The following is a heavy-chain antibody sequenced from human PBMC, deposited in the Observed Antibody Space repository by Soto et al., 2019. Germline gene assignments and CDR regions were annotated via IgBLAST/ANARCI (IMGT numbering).Heavy chain of an antibody. D-gene: IGHD6-25*01. J-gene: IGHJ4*02. CDR2: ISWNSGSI. Sequence: EVQLVESGGGLVQPGRSLRLSCAASGFTFDDYAMHWVRQAPGKGLEWVSGISWNSGSIGYADSVKGRFTISRDNAKNSLYLQMNSLRAEDTALYYCAKDSQRGGFDYWGQGTLVTVSS. CDR3: AKDSQRGGFDY. CDR1: GFTFDDYA. V-gene: IGHV3-9*01.